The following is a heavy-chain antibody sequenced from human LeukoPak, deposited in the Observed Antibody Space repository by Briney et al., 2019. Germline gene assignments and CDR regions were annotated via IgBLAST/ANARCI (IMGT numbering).Heavy chain of an antibody. Sequence: SETLSLTCSVSGGSIRSYYWSWIRQPAGKGLEWIGRIYTSGSTNYNPSLQSRVTMSLDTSKNQFSLKLSSVTAADTAVYCCARDRLVGAAANNWFDPWGQGTLVTVSS. CDR2: IYTSGST. V-gene: IGHV4-4*07. J-gene: IGHJ5*02. CDR1: GGSIRSYY. D-gene: IGHD2-2*01. CDR3: ARDRLVGAAANNWFDP.